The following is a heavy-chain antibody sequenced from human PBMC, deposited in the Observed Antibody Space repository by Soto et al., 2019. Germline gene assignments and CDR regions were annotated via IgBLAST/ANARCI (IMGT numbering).Heavy chain of an antibody. V-gene: IGHV4-39*07. CDR1: GGSISSSSYY. D-gene: IGHD1-26*01. Sequence: SATLSLTCTVSGGSISSSSYYWGWIRQPPGKWLEWVGSIYYSGSTYYNPSLKSRVTISVDTSKNQFSLKLSSVTAEDTAVYYCAMDTRDLYSGSYYLDYWGQGTLLTVSS. CDR3: AMDTRDLYSGSYYLDY. J-gene: IGHJ4*02. CDR2: IYYSGST.